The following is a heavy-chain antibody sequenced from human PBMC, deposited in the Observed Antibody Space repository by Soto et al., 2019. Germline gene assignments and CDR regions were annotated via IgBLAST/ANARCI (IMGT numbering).Heavy chain of an antibody. CDR1: GASISGYY. CDR2: IYYSGST. V-gene: IGHV4-59*08. CDR3: ARLSYGSGSYGL. D-gene: IGHD3-10*01. J-gene: IGHJ4*02. Sequence: PSGTLSLTCTFPGASISGYYWAGIRQPPGKGLEWIGSIYYSGSTNYTPSLKSRVTISVDTSKNQFSLKLSSVTAADTAVYYCARLSYGSGSYGLWGQGTLVTVSS.